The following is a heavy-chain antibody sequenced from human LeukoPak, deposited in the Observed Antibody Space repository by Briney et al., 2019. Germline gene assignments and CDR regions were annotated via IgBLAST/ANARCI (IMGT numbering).Heavy chain of an antibody. Sequence: GGSLRLSCAASGFTFSSYGMTWVRQAPGKGLEWVSEINGGGGVAYYADSVKGRFTISRDNSNNILYLQTNSLRVEDTAVYYCAKDQTPANLYYYYYMDVWGKGTTVTISS. D-gene: IGHD2-15*01. CDR2: INGGGGVA. CDR3: AKDQTPANLYYYYYMDV. J-gene: IGHJ6*03. V-gene: IGHV3-23*01. CDR1: GFTFSSYG.